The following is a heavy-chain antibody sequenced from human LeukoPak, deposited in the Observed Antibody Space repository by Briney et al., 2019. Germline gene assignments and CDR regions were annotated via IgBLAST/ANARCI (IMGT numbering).Heavy chain of an antibody. J-gene: IGHJ4*02. CDR2: IYYSGST. V-gene: IGHV4-61*08. Sequence: PSEALSLTCTVSGGSISSGGYYWSWIRQSPGKGLEWIGYIYYSGSTNYNPSLKSRVSISVDTSKNQFSLKLSSVTAADTAVYYCVGEPPGSARFDYWGRGTLVTVSS. CDR3: VGEPPGSARFDY. CDR1: GGSISSGGYY.